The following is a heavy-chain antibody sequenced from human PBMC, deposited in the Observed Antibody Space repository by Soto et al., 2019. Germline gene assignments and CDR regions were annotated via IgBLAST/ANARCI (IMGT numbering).Heavy chain of an antibody. J-gene: IGHJ5*02. D-gene: IGHD3-9*01. CDR2: IYYSGST. CDR3: ARGGYDILTGPWFDP. CDR1: GGSISSYY. V-gene: IGHV4-59*01. Sequence: SETLSLTCTVSGGSISSYYWSWIRQPPGEGLEWIGYIYYSGSTNYNPSLKSRVTISVDTSKNQFSLKLSSVTAADTAVYYCARGGYDILTGPWFDPWGQGTLVTVSS.